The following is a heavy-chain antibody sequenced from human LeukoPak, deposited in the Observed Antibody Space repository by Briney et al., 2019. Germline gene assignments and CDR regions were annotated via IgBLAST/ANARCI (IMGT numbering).Heavy chain of an antibody. Sequence: KPSETLSLTCTVSGGSISSGDCYWSWIRQPRGKGLEWIVYIYYSWSTYYHPSLKSRLTISVDTSKNQFSLKLSSVTAADTAVYYCARGKTAMVTDYWGQGTLVTVSS. CDR2: IYYSWST. J-gene: IGHJ4*02. V-gene: IGHV4-30-4*01. CDR1: GGSISSGDCY. CDR3: ARGKTAMVTDY. D-gene: IGHD5-18*01.